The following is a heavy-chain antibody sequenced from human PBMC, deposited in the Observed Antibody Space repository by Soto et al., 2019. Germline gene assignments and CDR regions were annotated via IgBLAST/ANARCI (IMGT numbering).Heavy chain of an antibody. CDR1: GGSISSYY. CDR3: ARSLANPYYYDSLWAFDI. J-gene: IGHJ3*02. D-gene: IGHD3-22*01. V-gene: IGHV4-59*01. Sequence: ETLSLTCTVSGGSISSYYWSWIRQPPGKGLEWIGYIYYSGSTNYNPSLKSRVTISVDTSKSQFSLKLSSVTAADTAVYYCARSLANPYYYDSLWAFDIWGQGTMVTVSS. CDR2: IYYSGST.